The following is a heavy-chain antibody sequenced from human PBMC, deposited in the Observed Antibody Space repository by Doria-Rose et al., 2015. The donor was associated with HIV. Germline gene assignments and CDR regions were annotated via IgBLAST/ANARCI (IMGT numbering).Heavy chain of an antibody. CDR1: GESFSGYY. J-gene: IGHJ3*01. CDR2: INHSGTT. CDR3: SRQRGLDAFDV. Sequence: QVQLQQWDAGVLKPSETRSLTCAVYGESFSGYYWSWIRQPPGKGLEWIAEINHSGTTNYNPTLKSRVTKSVDTPKNHFPLNLAAGTAAHTAVYYCSRQRGLDAFDVWGQGTIITVSS. V-gene: IGHV4-34*01.